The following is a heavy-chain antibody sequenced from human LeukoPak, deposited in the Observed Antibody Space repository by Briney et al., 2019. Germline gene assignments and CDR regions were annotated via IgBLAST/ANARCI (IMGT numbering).Heavy chain of an antibody. V-gene: IGHV3-48*04. CDR3: ARGGNYYHSSGYAWFDL. J-gene: IGHJ5*01. D-gene: IGHD3-22*01. CDR2: ISSSGTTI. Sequence: GGSLRLSCAASGFTFSSYSMSWARQAPGKGLEWVSYISSSGTTIYYADSVKGRFTISRDNAKNSLYLQMNSLRAEDTAVYYCARGGNYYHSSGYAWFDLWGQGTLVTVSS. CDR1: GFTFSSYS.